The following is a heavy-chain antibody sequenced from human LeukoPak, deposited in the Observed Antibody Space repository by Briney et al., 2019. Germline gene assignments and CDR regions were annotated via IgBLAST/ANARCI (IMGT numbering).Heavy chain of an antibody. V-gene: IGHV4-4*07. D-gene: IGHD1-26*01. CDR2: IYTSGST. Sequence: SETLSLTCTVSGGSISSYYWSWIRQPAGKGLEWIGRIYTSGSTNYNPSLKSRVTISVDTSKNLFSLKLTSVTAADTPVYYCARDRVGATGDYYYYYMDVWGKGTTVTVSS. J-gene: IGHJ6*03. CDR1: GGSISSYY. CDR3: ARDRVGATGDYYYYYMDV.